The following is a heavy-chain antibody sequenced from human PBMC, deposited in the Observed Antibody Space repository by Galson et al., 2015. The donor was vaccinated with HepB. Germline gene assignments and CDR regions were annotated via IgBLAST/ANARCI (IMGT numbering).Heavy chain of an antibody. CDR3: ARVTPSDEYGDYEGAFDV. CDR1: GFTFSTYW. D-gene: IGHD4-17*01. CDR2: IKQHGNKE. J-gene: IGHJ3*01. Sequence: SLRLSCAASGFTFSTYWMTWVRQAPGEGLEWVANIKQHGNKEYYVASVQGRFTISRDNVKNSLYLHMNSLRAEDTAVYYCARVTPSDEYGDYEGAFDVWGQGTMVTVSS. V-gene: IGHV3-7*03.